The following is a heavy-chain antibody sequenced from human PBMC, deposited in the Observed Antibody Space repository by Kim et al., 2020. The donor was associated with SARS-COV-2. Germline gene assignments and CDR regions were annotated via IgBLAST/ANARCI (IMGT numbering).Heavy chain of an antibody. D-gene: IGHD6-13*01. CDR2: INTNTGNP. Sequence: ASVKVSCKASGYTFTSYAMNWVRQAPGQGLEWMGWINTNTGNPTYAQGFTGRFVFSLDTSVSTAYLQISSLKAEDTAVYYCAGTSSSWYSRQAASNLDGGWFDPWGQGTLVTVSS. CDR3: AGTSSSWYSRQAASNLDGGWFDP. V-gene: IGHV7-4-1*02. J-gene: IGHJ5*02. CDR1: GYTFTSYA.